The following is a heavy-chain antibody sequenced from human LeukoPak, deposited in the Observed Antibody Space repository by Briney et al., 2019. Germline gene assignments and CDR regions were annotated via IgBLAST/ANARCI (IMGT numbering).Heavy chain of an antibody. Sequence: SQTLSLTCAFSGDSVSRNGAAWNWIRQSPSRGLEWLGRTYYRSKWYNDYAVFVKSRVTINPGTSKNQFSLQLNSVTPEDTAVYYCARGRPSYYGMDVWGQGITVTVSS. CDR3: ARGRPSYYGMDV. J-gene: IGHJ6*02. CDR2: TYYRSKWYN. CDR1: GDSVSRNGAA. V-gene: IGHV6-1*01.